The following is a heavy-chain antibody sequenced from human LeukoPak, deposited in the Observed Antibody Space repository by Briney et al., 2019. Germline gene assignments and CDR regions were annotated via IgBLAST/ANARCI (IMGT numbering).Heavy chain of an antibody. D-gene: IGHD3-3*01. CDR2: ISAYNGNT. J-gene: IGHJ5*02. V-gene: IGHV1-18*01. CDR3: ARDSPSIFGVVSRVDS. CDR1: GYTFTSYG. Sequence: GASVKVSCKASGYTFTSYGISWVRQAPGQGLEWMGWISAYNGNTNYAQKLQGRVTMTTDTSTSTAYMELRSLRSDDTAVYYCARDSPSIFGVVSRVDSWGQGTLVTVSS.